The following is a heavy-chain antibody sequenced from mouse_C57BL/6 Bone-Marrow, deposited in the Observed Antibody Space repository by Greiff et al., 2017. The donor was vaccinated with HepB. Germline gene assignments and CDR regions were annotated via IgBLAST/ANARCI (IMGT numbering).Heavy chain of an antibody. Sequence: EVMLVESGGGLVQPGGSLKLSCAASGFTFSDYYMYWVRQTPEKRLDWVAYISNGGGSTYYPDTVKGRFTISRDNAKNTLYLQRSRLKSEDTAMYYCARSNWDGWYFDVWGTGTTVTVSS. V-gene: IGHV5-12*01. D-gene: IGHD4-1*02. CDR2: ISNGGGST. CDR1: GFTFSDYY. CDR3: ARSNWDGWYFDV. J-gene: IGHJ1*03.